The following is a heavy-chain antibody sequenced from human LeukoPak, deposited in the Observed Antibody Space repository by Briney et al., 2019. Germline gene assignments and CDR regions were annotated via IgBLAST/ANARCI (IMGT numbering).Heavy chain of an antibody. Sequence: PGGSLRLSCAASGFTFSSYWMSWVRQAPGKGLEWVANIKQDGSEKYYVESVKGRFTISRDNAKNSVFLQMNTLRADDTAVYYCARATRDDYGDVHDAFDVWGQGTMVAVSS. V-gene: IGHV3-7*01. CDR1: GFTFSSYW. J-gene: IGHJ3*01. D-gene: IGHD4-17*01. CDR2: IKQDGSEK. CDR3: ARATRDDYGDVHDAFDV.